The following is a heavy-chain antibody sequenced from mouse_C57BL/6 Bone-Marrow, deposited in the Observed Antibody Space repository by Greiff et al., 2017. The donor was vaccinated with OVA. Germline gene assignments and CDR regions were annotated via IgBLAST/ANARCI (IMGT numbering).Heavy chain of an antibody. J-gene: IGHJ4*01. CDR1: GYTFTSYG. D-gene: IGHD1-1*01. V-gene: IGHV1-81*01. CDR2: IYPRSGNT. Sequence: QVQLQQSGAELARPGASVKLSCKASGYTFTSYGISWVKQRTGQGLEWIGEIYPRSGNTYYNEKFKGKATLTADKSSSTAYMELRSLTSEDSAVYFCARRAYYYGSSHAMDYWGQGTSVTVSS. CDR3: ARRAYYYGSSHAMDY.